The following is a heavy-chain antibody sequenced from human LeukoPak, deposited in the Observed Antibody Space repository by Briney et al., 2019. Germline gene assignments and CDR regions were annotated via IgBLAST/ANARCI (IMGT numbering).Heavy chain of an antibody. J-gene: IGHJ4*02. CDR1: GGPINNYY. CDR3: ARDGGAMVRGVIVY. D-gene: IGHD3-10*01. CDR2: VYYSGST. V-gene: IGHV4-59*12. Sequence: PSETLSLTCNVSGGPINNYYWGWLRQSPGKGLEWIASVYYSGSTDYNPPLKSRVTISVDTSKNQFSLKLSSVTAADTAVYYCARDGGAMVRGVIVYWGQGTLVTVSS.